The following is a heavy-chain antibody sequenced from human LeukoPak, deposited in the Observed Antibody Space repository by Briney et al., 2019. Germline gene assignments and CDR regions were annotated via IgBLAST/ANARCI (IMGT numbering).Heavy chain of an antibody. J-gene: IGHJ6*03. D-gene: IGHD6-13*01. CDR2: ISSSGSTI. CDR3: ARSGAAAGIQYYYYYYMDV. V-gene: IGHV3-48*03. CDR1: GFTFSSYE. Sequence: GGSLRLSCAASGFTFSSYEMNWVRQAPGKGLEWVSYISSSGSTIYYADSVKGRFTISRDNAKNSLYLQMNSLRAEDTAVYYCARSGAAAGIQYYYYYYMDVWGKGTTVTISS.